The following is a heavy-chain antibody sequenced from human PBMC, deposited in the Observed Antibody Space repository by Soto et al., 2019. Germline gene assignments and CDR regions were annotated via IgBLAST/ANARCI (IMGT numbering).Heavy chain of an antibody. CDR3: ARDGFSYYDSSGYTYYFDY. J-gene: IGHJ4*02. CDR1: GFAFSSDG. V-gene: IGHV3-30*03. Sequence: GGSLRLSCAASGFAFSSDGMHWVRQAPGKGLEWLAVISFDGSNKYCADSVKGRFTISRDNSKNTLYLQMNSLRAEDTAVYYCARDGFSYYDSSGYTYYFDYWGQGTLVTVSS. D-gene: IGHD3-22*01. CDR2: ISFDGSNK.